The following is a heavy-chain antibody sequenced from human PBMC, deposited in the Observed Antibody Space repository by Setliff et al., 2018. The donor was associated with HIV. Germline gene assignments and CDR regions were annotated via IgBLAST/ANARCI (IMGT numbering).Heavy chain of an antibody. V-gene: IGHV3-23*01. CDR3: VRDRDWAFDY. D-gene: IGHD3-9*01. Sequence: PGGSLRLSCAASGFTFSSYAMSWVRQAPGKGLECVSIITAGGTTYYADPMEGRFTISRDDAKNSLYLQMDSLRAEDTAVYYCVRDRDWAFDYWGQGILVTVSS. CDR1: GFTFSSYA. CDR2: ITAGGTT. J-gene: IGHJ4*02.